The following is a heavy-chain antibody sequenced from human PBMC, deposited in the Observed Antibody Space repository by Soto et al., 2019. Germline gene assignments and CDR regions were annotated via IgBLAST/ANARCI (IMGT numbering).Heavy chain of an antibody. CDR1: GGTFSSYA. CDR2: IIPIFGTA. D-gene: IGHD6-6*01. Sequence: ASVKVSCKASGGTFSSYAISWVRQAPGQVLEWMGGIIPIFGTANYAQKFQGRVTITADESTRTAYMELSSLRSEDTAVYYCARGGAARPGWYYYYGMDVWGQGTTVTVSS. V-gene: IGHV1-69*13. J-gene: IGHJ6*02. CDR3: ARGGAARPGWYYYYGMDV.